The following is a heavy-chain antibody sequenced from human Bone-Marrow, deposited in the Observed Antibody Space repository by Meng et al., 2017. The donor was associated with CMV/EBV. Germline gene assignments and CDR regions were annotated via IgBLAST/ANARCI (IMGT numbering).Heavy chain of an antibody. V-gene: IGHV3-21*01. CDR1: GFTFSSYS. J-gene: IGHJ6*02. CDR2: ISSSSSYI. CDR3: ARVVPAASGMDV. D-gene: IGHD2-2*01. Sequence: GESLKISCAASGFTFSSYSMNWVRQAPGKGLEWVSSISSSSSYIYYADSVKGRFTISRDNAKNSLYLQMNSLRAEDTAVYYCARVVPAASGMDVWGRGTTVTVSS.